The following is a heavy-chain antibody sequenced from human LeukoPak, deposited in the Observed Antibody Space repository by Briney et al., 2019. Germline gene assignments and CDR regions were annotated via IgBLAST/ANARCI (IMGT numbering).Heavy chain of an antibody. Sequence: GGSLRLSCAVSGFTFSSYAIHWVRQAPGKGLQFVSSINSYGSSTYYADSVRGRFTISRDNSENTVYLQMGSLRVEDMAIYYCARARRDGSNSSYFDYWGQGTLVTVSS. CDR3: ARARRDGSNSSYFDY. D-gene: IGHD2-8*01. CDR1: GFTFSSYA. V-gene: IGHV3-64*02. CDR2: INSYGSST. J-gene: IGHJ4*02.